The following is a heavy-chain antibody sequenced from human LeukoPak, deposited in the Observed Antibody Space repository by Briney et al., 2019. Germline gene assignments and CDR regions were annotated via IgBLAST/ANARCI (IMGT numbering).Heavy chain of an antibody. CDR3: ATSLRPGAKEDLDY. V-gene: IGHV3-33*01. Sequence: GRSLRLSCAASGFTFSSYGMHWVRQAPGKGLEWVAVIWYDGSNKYYADSVKGRFTISRDNSKNTLYLQMNSLRAEDTAVYYCATSLRPGAKEDLDYWGQGTLVTVSS. J-gene: IGHJ4*02. CDR1: GFTFSSYG. D-gene: IGHD1-26*01. CDR2: IWYDGSNK.